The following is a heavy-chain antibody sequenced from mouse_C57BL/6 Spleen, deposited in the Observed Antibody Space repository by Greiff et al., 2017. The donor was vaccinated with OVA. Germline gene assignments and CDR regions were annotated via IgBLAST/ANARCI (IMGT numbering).Heavy chain of an antibody. Sequence: EVKLMESGGGLVQPGGSMKLSCAASGFTFSDAWMDWVRQSPEKGLEWVAEIRNKANNHATYYAESVKGRFTISRDDSKSSVYLQMNSLRAEDTGIYYCTRMTGTGYFDYWGQGTTLTVSS. D-gene: IGHD4-1*01. V-gene: IGHV6-6*01. CDR2: IRNKANNHAT. CDR3: TRMTGTGYFDY. J-gene: IGHJ2*01. CDR1: GFTFSDAW.